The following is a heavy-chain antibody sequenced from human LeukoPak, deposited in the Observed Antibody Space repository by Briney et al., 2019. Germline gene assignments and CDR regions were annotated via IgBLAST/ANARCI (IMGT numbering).Heavy chain of an antibody. D-gene: IGHD3-10*01. CDR3: TTGLLGVRGVIIRSTYYFDY. V-gene: IGHV3-15*01. CDR1: GFTFSNAW. J-gene: IGHJ4*02. CDR2: IKNKTDGGTT. Sequence: GGSLRLSCAASGFTFSNAWMSWVRQAPGKGLEWVGRIKNKTDGGTTDYAAPVKGRFTISRDDSKNTLYLQMNSLKTEDTAVYYCTTGLLGVRGVIIRSTYYFDYWGQGTLVTVSS.